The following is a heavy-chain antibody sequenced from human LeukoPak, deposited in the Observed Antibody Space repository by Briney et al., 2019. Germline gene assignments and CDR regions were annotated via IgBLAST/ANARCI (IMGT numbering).Heavy chain of an antibody. Sequence: GGSLRLSCAASGFTFSSYAMHWVRQAPGKGLEWVAVISYDGSNKYYADSVKGRFTISRDNSKNTLYLQMNSLRAEDTAVYYCARDGQWWSNLHHYFDYWGQGTLVTVSS. CDR3: ARDGQWWSNLHHYFDY. D-gene: IGHD2-15*01. CDR2: ISYDGSNK. J-gene: IGHJ4*02. V-gene: IGHV3-30-3*01. CDR1: GFTFSSYA.